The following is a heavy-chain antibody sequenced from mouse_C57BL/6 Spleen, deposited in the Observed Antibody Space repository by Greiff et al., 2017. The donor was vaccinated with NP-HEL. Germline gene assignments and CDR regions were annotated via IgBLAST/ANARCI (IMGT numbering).Heavy chain of an antibody. D-gene: IGHD3-2*02. CDR3: ARRGRVRLEFDY. CDR2: IYPGSGST. J-gene: IGHJ2*01. CDR1: GYTFTSYW. Sequence: VQLQQPGAELVKPGASVKMSCKASGYTFTSYWITWVKQRPGQGLEWIGDIYPGSGSTNYNEKFKSKATLTVDTSSSTAYMQLSSLTSEDSAVYYCARRGRVRLEFDYWGQGTTLTVSS. V-gene: IGHV1-55*01.